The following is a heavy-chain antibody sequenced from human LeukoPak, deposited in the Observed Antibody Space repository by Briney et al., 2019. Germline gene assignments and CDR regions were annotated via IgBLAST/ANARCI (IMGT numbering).Heavy chain of an antibody. CDR2: INSDGSST. Sequence: GGSLRLSCAASGFTFSSYWMHWVRQAPGKGLVWVSRINSDGSSTSYADSVKGRFTISRDNAKNTLYLQMNSLRAEDTALYYCARDSRQQRGGDYWGQGTLVTVSS. D-gene: IGHD6-13*01. CDR3: ARDSRQQRGGDY. V-gene: IGHV3-74*01. CDR1: GFTFSSYW. J-gene: IGHJ4*02.